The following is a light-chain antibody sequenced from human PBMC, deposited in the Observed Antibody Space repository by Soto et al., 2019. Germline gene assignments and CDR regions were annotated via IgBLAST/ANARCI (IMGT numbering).Light chain of an antibody. CDR1: QSVGSY. CDR3: QQCNYWPRT. Sequence: EVVLTQSPATLSLSPGERATLSCRASQSVGSYLAWYQQKPAQAPRLLIYDASNRATGIPARFSGSGSGTDFTLTISSLEPEDFAVYYCQQCNYWPRTFGQGTKVEFK. V-gene: IGKV3-11*01. J-gene: IGKJ1*01. CDR2: DAS.